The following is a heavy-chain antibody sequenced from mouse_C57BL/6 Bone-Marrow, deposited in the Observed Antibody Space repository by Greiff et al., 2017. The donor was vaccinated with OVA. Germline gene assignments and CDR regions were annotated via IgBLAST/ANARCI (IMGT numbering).Heavy chain of an antibody. CDR1: GFTFSSYA. CDR2: ISAGGSYT. V-gene: IGHV5-4*01. Sequence: EVKLVESGGGLVKPGGSLKLSCAASGFTFSSYAMSWVRQTPEKRLEWVATISAGGSYTYYPDNVKGRFTISRDNAKNTLYLQMSHLTSEDTAMYYCARDTMVTAYYAMDYWGQGTSVTVSS. J-gene: IGHJ4*01. D-gene: IGHD2-1*01. CDR3: ARDTMVTAYYAMDY.